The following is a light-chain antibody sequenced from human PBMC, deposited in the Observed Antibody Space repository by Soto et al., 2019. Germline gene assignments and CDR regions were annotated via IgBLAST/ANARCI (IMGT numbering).Light chain of an antibody. V-gene: IGLV1-40*01. CDR1: SSNIGARYD. Sequence: QSVLTQPPSVSGAPGQRVTISCTGSSSNIGARYDVHWYQQLPGTAPKLLIYGNNNRPSGVPDRFSGSRSGTSASLAITGLHAEDEADYYCQSYDSYLSGYVFGTGTKVTVL. CDR3: QSYDSYLSGYV. CDR2: GNN. J-gene: IGLJ1*01.